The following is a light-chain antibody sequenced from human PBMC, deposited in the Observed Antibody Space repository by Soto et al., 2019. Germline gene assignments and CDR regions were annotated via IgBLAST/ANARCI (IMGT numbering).Light chain of an antibody. CDR3: GTWDSSLSAGVV. J-gene: IGLJ1*01. V-gene: IGLV1-51*01. CDR1: SSNIGNNY. CDR2: DNN. Sequence: QSVLTQPPSVSAAPGQKVTISCSGSSSNIGNNYVSWYQQLPGTAPKLLIYDNNKRPSGIPDRFSGSKSGTSATLGITGLQTGDEADYHCGTWDSSLSAGVVFGTGTKLTVL.